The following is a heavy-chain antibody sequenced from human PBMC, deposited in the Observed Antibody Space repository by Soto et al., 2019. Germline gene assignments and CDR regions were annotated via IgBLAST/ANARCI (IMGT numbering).Heavy chain of an antibody. D-gene: IGHD6-13*01. J-gene: IGHJ5*02. V-gene: IGHV4-4*09. CDR1: RGSISTYY. Sequence: SETLSLTCTVSRGSISTYYWSWIRQPPGKGLECIGYIYHNGNTNYNPSLKSRVTISVDTSKNQFTLKLNSVTAADTAAYYCASYSSSWYDPSNWFDPWGQGTLVTVSS. CDR2: IYHNGNT. CDR3: ASYSSSWYDPSNWFDP.